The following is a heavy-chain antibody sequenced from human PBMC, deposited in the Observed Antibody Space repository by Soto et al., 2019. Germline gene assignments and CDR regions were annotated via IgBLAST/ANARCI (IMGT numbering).Heavy chain of an antibody. D-gene: IGHD3-10*01. V-gene: IGHV1-69*02. J-gene: IGHJ5*02. Sequence: SVKVSCEASGGTFSSYTISWVRQAPGQGLEWMGRIIPILGIANYAQKFQGRVTITADKSTSTAYMELSSLRSEDTAVYYCARGYYYGSGSYVNWFDPWGQGTLVTVSS. CDR1: GGTFSSYT. CDR2: IIPILGIA. CDR3: ARGYYYGSGSYVNWFDP.